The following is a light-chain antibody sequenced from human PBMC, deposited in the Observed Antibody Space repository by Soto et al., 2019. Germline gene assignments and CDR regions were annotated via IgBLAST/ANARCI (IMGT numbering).Light chain of an antibody. Sequence: QSVLTQPASVSGSPGQSITISCTGTSSDVGGYNYVSWYQQHPGKAPKLMISGVSNRPSGVSNRFSGSKSGNTASLTISGLQAEDEADYYCSSYTSSSTLDVFGTGTKVTVL. J-gene: IGLJ1*01. CDR1: SSDVGGYNY. CDR2: GVS. CDR3: SSYTSSSTLDV. V-gene: IGLV2-14*01.